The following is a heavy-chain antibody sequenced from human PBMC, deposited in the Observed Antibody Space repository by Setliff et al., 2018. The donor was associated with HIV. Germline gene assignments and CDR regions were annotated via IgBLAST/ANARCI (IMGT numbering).Heavy chain of an antibody. CDR3: ALDYYDSRGRFRTGEF. Sequence: SGPTLVNPTQTLTLTCTFSGFSLSTSGVGVGWIRQPPGKALEWLALIYWDDDKRYSPSLKSRLTITKDTSRNQVVLTMTNMDPLDTATYFCALDYYDSRGRFRTGEFWGQGTLVTVSS. J-gene: IGHJ4*02. CDR2: IYWDDDK. D-gene: IGHD3-22*01. CDR1: GFSLSTSGVG. V-gene: IGHV2-5*02.